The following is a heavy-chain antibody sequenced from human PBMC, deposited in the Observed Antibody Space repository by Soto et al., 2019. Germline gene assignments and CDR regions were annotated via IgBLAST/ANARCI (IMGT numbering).Heavy chain of an antibody. CDR1: GGSISSGGYY. D-gene: IGHD3-10*01. CDR2: IYYSGST. CDR3: ARGRKVLLWFGPDY. Sequence: SETLSLTCTVSGGSISSGGYYWSWIRQHPGKVLEWIVYIYYSGSTYYNPSLKSRVTISLDTSNNQFSLKLSSVTAADTSVYYCARGRKVLLWFGPDYWGQGTMVTVSS. V-gene: IGHV4-31*03. J-gene: IGHJ4*02.